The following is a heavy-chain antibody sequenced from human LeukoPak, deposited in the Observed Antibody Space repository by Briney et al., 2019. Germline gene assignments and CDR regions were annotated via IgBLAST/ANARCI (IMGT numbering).Heavy chain of an antibody. Sequence: PSQTLSLTCTVSGGSISSGGYCWSWIRQHPGKGLEWIGYIYYSGSTYYNPSLKSRVTISVDTSKNQFSLRLSSVTAADTAVYYCARGVGYCSGGRCYFDYWGQGTLVTVSS. J-gene: IGHJ4*02. CDR1: GGSISSGGYC. D-gene: IGHD2-15*01. V-gene: IGHV4-31*03. CDR2: IYYSGST. CDR3: ARGVGYCSGGRCYFDY.